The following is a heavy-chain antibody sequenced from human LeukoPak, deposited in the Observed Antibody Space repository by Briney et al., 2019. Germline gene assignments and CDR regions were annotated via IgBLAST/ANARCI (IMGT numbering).Heavy chain of an antibody. CDR1: GFTFSSYW. Sequence: PGGSLRLSCAASGFTFSSYWMSWVRQAPGKGLEWVSYISSSSSTIYYADSVKGRFTISRDNAKNSLYLQMNSLRAEDTAVYYCARDQYYYDSSGYYYVWGQGTLVTVSS. J-gene: IGHJ4*02. D-gene: IGHD3-22*01. CDR2: ISSSSSTI. V-gene: IGHV3-48*01. CDR3: ARDQYYYDSSGYYYV.